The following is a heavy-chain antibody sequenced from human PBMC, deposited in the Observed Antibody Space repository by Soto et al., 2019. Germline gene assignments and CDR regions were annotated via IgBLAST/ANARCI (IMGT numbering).Heavy chain of an antibody. D-gene: IGHD6-13*01. Sequence: SETLSLTCTVSGGSVSSGSYYWSWIRQPPGKGLEWIGYIYYSGSTNYNPSLKSRVTISVDTSKNQFSLKLSSVTAADTAVYYCARDLRLPGYSSSWPGYWFDPWGQGNLVTDSS. CDR3: ARDLRLPGYSSSWPGYWFDP. V-gene: IGHV4-61*01. J-gene: IGHJ5*02. CDR2: IYYSGST. CDR1: GGSVSSGSYY.